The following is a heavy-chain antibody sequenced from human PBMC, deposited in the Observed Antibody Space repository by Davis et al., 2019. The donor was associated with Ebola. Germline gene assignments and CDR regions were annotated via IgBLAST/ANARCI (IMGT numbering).Heavy chain of an antibody. Sequence: GESLKISCAASGFTFSSSWMTWVRQAPEKGLEWVATIKADGSAKYYVDSVKGRFTISRDNSKNTLYLQMNSLRAEDTAVYYCARSRAVVVVAATPFGYWGQGTLVTVSS. CDR3: ARSRAVVVVAATPFGY. CDR2: IKADGSAK. V-gene: IGHV3-7*01. CDR1: GFTFSSSW. D-gene: IGHD2-15*01. J-gene: IGHJ4*02.